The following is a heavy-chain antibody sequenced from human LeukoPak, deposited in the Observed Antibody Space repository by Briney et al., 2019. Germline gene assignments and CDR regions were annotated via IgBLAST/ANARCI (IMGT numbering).Heavy chain of an antibody. CDR1: GFTVSSNY. J-gene: IGHJ6*02. D-gene: IGHD5-18*01. CDR2: IYSGGST. V-gene: IGHV3-53*01. Sequence: PGGSLRLSCAASGFTVSSNYMSWVRQAPGKGLEGVSVIYSGGSTYYADSVKGRFTISRDNSKNTLYLQMNSLRAEDTAVYYCARDAYRFYYGMDVWGQGTTVTVYS. CDR3: ARDAYRFYYGMDV.